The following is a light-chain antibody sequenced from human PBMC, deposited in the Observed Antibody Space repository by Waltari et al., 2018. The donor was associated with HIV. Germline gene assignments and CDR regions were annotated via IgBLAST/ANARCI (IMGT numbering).Light chain of an antibody. CDR1: RSNIGNTY. V-gene: IGLV1-51*01. Sequence: QSVLTQPPSVSAAPGQKVTISCSGNRSNIGNTYVSWYQQVPGTAPKLLIYDNDTLPSGIPDRFSASKSGTSATLGITGLQTGDEADYYCGTWDSSLSAGVFGGGTKLTVL. CDR2: DND. CDR3: GTWDSSLSAGV. J-gene: IGLJ2*01.